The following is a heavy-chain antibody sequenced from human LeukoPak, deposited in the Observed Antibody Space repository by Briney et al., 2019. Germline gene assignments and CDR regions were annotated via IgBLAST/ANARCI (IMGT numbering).Heavy chain of an antibody. Sequence: PSETLSLTCSVSDGSMISYHWSWIRQPAGRGVEWIGRIYTTGGTDYNPSLMSRVTMSVNTSKNQFSLKLRSVTAADTAVYYCARAERTVNVFDGWGQGTIVTVSS. CDR2: IYTTGGT. J-gene: IGHJ3*01. V-gene: IGHV4-4*07. D-gene: IGHD3-10*02. CDR1: DGSMISYH. CDR3: ARAERTVNVFDG.